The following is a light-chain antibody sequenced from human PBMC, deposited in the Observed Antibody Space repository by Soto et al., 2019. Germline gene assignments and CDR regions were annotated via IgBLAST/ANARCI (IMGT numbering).Light chain of an antibody. CDR3: QQYGFYPWT. V-gene: IGKV1-5*01. J-gene: IGKJ1*01. Sequence: DIQMTQSPSTLSASVGDRVTITCRASQDINTWLAWYQQKPGKAPNLLVYDVSTLESGVPASFSGSGYGTDLTLTISSLQPDDFATYYCQQYGFYPWTFGQGTKVEIK. CDR1: QDINTW. CDR2: DVS.